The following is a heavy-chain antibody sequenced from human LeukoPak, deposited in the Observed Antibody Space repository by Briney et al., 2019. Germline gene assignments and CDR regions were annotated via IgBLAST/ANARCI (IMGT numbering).Heavy chain of an antibody. V-gene: IGHV4-4*07. CDR1: GGSISSYY. CDR3: ARRAETRFDY. J-gene: IGHJ4*02. Sequence: SETLSLTCTVSGGSISSYYWSWIRQPAGKGLEWIGRIYTSGSTNYNPSLKSRVTISVDTSKNQFSLTLSSVTAADTSVYYCARRAETRFDYWGQGTLVTVSS. CDR2: IYTSGST.